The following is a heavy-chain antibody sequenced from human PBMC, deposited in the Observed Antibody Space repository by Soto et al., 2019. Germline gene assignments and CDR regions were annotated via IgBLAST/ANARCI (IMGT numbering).Heavy chain of an antibody. CDR2: ISSSSSYI. V-gene: IGHV3-21*01. D-gene: IGHD3-9*01. CDR3: ARYVDYALDF. J-gene: IGHJ4*02. CDR1: GLIFSNYK. Sequence: LRLSCAASGLIFSNYKIHWVRQAPGKGLEWVSSISSSSSYIYYADSVRGRFTVSRDNAKNSLYLQMNSLRAEDTAVYYCARYVDYALDFWGQGTLVTVSS.